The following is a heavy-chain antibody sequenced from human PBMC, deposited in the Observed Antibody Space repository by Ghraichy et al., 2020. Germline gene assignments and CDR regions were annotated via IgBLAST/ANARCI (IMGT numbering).Heavy chain of an antibody. CDR3: ARMQYNNRLFDP. V-gene: IGHV2-70*01. CDR1: GFSLSTRGMC. Sequence: SGPTLVKPTQTLTLTCTFSGFSLSTRGMCVAWIRQPPGKALEWLALIDWDDDKYYSTILKTRLRTRLTISKDTSKNQVVFIMTNMDTVDTATYYCARMQYNNRLFDPWGQGTLVTVSS. J-gene: IGHJ5*02. D-gene: IGHD1-14*01. CDR2: IDWDDDK.